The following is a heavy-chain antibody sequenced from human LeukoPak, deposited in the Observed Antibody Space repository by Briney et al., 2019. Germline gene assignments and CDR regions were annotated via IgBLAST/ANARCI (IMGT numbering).Heavy chain of an antibody. D-gene: IGHD2-2*01. Sequence: SETLSLTCTVSGGSISSYYWSWLRQPPGRGLEWIGYIYYSGSTNYNPSLTSRGTISVDTSKNQFSLKLSSVTAADTAVYYCARGPYCSSTSCYAAFDIWGQGTMVTVSS. CDR1: GGSISSYY. J-gene: IGHJ3*02. V-gene: IGHV4-59*01. CDR3: ARGPYCSSTSCYAAFDI. CDR2: IYYSGST.